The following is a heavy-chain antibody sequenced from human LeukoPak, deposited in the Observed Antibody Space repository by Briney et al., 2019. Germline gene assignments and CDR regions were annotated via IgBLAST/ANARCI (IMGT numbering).Heavy chain of an antibody. CDR1: GFSFSTYS. V-gene: IGHV3-48*01. D-gene: IGHD1-14*01. J-gene: IGHJ4*02. CDR3: AKTGGPYYFDY. CDR2: ISSSSSPT. Sequence: PGGSLRLSCAASGFSFSTYSMNWVRQAPGKGLEWVSYISSSSSPTYSADSVKGRFTISRDNGKNSLYLQMNSLRAEDTAIYYCAKTGGPYYFDYWGQGTLVTVSS.